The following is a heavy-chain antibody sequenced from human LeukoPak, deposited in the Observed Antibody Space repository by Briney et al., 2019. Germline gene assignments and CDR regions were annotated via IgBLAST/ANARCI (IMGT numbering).Heavy chain of an antibody. Sequence: PRRSLRLSCAASGFTFSSYAMHWVRQAPGKGLEWVAVISYDGSNKYYADSVKGRFTISRDNSKNTLYLQMNSLRAEDTAVYYCAREKAPPSPYSSGWYADYYYGMDVWGQGTTVTVSS. D-gene: IGHD6-19*01. CDR2: ISYDGSNK. J-gene: IGHJ6*02. V-gene: IGHV3-30-3*01. CDR1: GFTFSSYA. CDR3: AREKAPPSPYSSGWYADYYYGMDV.